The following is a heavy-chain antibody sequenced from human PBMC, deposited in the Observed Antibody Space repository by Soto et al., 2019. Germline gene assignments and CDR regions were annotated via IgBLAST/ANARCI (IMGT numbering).Heavy chain of an antibody. D-gene: IGHD6-13*01. V-gene: IGHV3-30-3*01. CDR2: ISYDGSNK. CDR1: GFTFSSYA. J-gene: IGHJ4*02. CDR3: ARTPSRGIAAEYYFDY. Sequence: GGSLRLSCAASGFTFSSYAMHWARQAPGKGLEWVAVISYDGSNKYYADSVKGRFTISRDNSKNTLYLQMNSLRAEDTAVYYCARTPSRGIAAEYYFDYWGQGTLVTVSS.